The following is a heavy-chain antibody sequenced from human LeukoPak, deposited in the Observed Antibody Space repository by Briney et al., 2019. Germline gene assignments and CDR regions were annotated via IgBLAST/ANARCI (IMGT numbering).Heavy chain of an antibody. CDR2: ISAYNGNT. J-gene: IGHJ4*02. Sequence: ASVKVSCKASGYTFTSYGISWVRQAPGQGLEWMGWISAYNGNTNYAQKLQGRVTMTTDTSTSTAYMELRSLRSDDTAVYYCAREGTDIVATTGVCYFDYWGQGTLVTISS. CDR1: GYTFTSYG. V-gene: IGHV1-18*01. D-gene: IGHD5-12*01. CDR3: AREGTDIVATTGVCYFDY.